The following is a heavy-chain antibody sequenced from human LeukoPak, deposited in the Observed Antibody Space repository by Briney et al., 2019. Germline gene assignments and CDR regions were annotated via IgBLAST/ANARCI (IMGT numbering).Heavy chain of an antibody. CDR1: GGSISTYS. J-gene: IGHJ6*02. CDR3: VRGGRVVKSLFGMDV. CDR2: ISYSGST. Sequence: SETLSLTCTVSGGSISTYSWCWIRQSPGKGLEWIGYISYSGSTNYNPSLKSRVTISVDRPKNQFSLKLSSVTAADTAVYYCVRGGRVVKSLFGMDVWGQGTTVTVSS. D-gene: IGHD3-3*01. V-gene: IGHV4-59*01.